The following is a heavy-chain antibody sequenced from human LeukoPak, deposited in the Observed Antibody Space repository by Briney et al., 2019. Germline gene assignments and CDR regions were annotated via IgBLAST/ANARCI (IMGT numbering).Heavy chain of an antibody. CDR1: GYSFTSFW. D-gene: IGHD4-17*01. CDR3: PRGGDYDKFDY. CDR2: IYSGDSDT. Sequence: PGESLKISCKGSGYSFTSFWIAWVRQMPGKGLECMGMIYSGDSDTRYSPSFQGQVTVSADKSINTVSLQWSSVKASDTAMYYCPRGGDYDKFDYWGQGTLVTVSS. J-gene: IGHJ4*02. V-gene: IGHV5-51*01.